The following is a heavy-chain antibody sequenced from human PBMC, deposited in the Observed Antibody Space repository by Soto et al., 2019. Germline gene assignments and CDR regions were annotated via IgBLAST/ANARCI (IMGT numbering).Heavy chain of an antibody. CDR1: GYTFTSYY. CDR2: INPSGGST. V-gene: IGHV1-46*01. CDR3: VYLAVGFDY. Sequence: VASVKCSCKASGYTFTSYYMHWVRQAPGQGLEWMGIINPSGGSTSYAQKFQGRVTMTRDTSTSTVYMELRSLRSDDTAVYYCVYLAVGFDYWGQGTLVTVSS. J-gene: IGHJ4*02. D-gene: IGHD6-19*01.